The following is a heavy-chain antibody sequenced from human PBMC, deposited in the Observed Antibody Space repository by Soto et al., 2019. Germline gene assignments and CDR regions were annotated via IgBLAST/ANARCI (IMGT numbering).Heavy chain of an antibody. Sequence: PGGSLRLSCAASGFTFSSYAMSWVRQAPGKGLEWVSAISGSGGSTYYADSVKGRFTISRDNSKNTLYLQMNSLRAEDTAVYYCAKVEEDIAAAGTDPYYYYGMDVWGQGTTVTVSS. D-gene: IGHD6-13*01. J-gene: IGHJ6*02. CDR2: ISGSGGST. CDR1: GFTFSSYA. V-gene: IGHV3-23*01. CDR3: AKVEEDIAAAGTDPYYYYGMDV.